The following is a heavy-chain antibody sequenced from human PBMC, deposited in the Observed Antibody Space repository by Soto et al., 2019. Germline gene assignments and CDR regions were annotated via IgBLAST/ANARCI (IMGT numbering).Heavy chain of an antibody. V-gene: IGHV4-59*01. CDR1: GASISSSY. J-gene: IGHJ3*02. Sequence: SETLSLTCIVSGASISSSYWSWIRQSPGKGLEWIGHVYYSGSTNYNPSLKSRVTISADTSQNQFSLKLSSVTAADTAIYYCARGYYDSSGQSNTFDIWGQGTMVTVSS. CDR2: VYYSGST. D-gene: IGHD3-22*01. CDR3: ARGYYDSSGQSNTFDI.